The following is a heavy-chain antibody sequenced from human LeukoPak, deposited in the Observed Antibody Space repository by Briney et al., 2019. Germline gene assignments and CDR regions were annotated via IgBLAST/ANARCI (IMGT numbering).Heavy chain of an antibody. J-gene: IGHJ5*02. CDR1: GYTFTTYD. CDR3: ARGRTSWYGTNNWFDP. CDR2: MNPSSGNT. V-gene: IGHV1-8*01. D-gene: IGHD6-13*01. Sequence: ASVKVSCKASGYTFTTYDINWVRQATGQGLEWMGWMNPSSGNTGYAQKVQGRVTMSRDNSISTAYMELSSLTSEDTAVYYFARGRTSWYGTNNWFDPWGQGTLVTVSS.